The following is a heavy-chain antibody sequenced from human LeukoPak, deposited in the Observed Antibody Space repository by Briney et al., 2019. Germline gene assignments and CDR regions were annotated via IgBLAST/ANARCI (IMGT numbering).Heavy chain of an antibody. CDR3: AKVVSGYHFDY. J-gene: IGHJ4*02. V-gene: IGHV3-23*01. D-gene: IGHD5-12*01. Sequence: GGSLRLSCTASGFTFSSYGMSWVRRAPGKGPEWVSGISGSGGNTYYADSVKGRFTISRDNSQNTLYLQMNTLRAEDTAVYYCAKVVSGYHFDYWGQGTLVTVSS. CDR2: ISGSGGNT. CDR1: GFTFSSYG.